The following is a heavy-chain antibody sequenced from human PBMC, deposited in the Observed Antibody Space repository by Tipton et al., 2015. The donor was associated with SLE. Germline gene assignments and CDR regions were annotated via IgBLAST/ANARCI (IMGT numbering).Heavy chain of an antibody. CDR2: INSDGSST. V-gene: IGHV3-74*01. CDR1: GFSFSDYW. J-gene: IGHJ4*02. CDR3: ATAATSLFED. Sequence: GSLRLSCAASGFSFSDYWMHWVRQAPGKGLMWVSRINSDGSSTSYADSVKGRVTVSRDNAKNTLYLQVNSLRAEDTAVYYCATAATSLFEDWGQGTLVTVSS.